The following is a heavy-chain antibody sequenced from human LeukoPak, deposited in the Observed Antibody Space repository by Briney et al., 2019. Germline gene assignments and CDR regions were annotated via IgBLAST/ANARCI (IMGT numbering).Heavy chain of an antibody. J-gene: IGHJ3*02. CDR1: GFTFSSYS. CDR2: IYYSGST. Sequence: GSLRLSCAASGFTFSSYSMNWVRQAPGKGLEWIGSIYYSGSTYYNPSLKSRVTISVGASKNQFSLKLSSVTAADTAVYYCARDLYSSRTNDAFVIWGQGTMVTVSS. CDR3: ARDLYSSRTNDAFVI. D-gene: IGHD6-13*01. V-gene: IGHV4-39*07.